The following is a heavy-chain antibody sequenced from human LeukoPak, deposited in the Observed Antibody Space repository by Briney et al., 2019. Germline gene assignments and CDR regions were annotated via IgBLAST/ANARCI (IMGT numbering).Heavy chain of an antibody. CDR1: GFTFSSYS. CDR3: ARDGVQLWSFDY. CDR2: ISSSSSYI. V-gene: IGHV3-21*01. D-gene: IGHD5-18*01. Sequence: GGSLRLSCAASGFTFSSYSMNWVCQAPGKGLEWVSSISSSSSYIYYADSVKGRFTISRDNAKNSLYLQMNSLRAEDTAVYYCARDGVQLWSFDYWGQGTLVTVSS. J-gene: IGHJ4*02.